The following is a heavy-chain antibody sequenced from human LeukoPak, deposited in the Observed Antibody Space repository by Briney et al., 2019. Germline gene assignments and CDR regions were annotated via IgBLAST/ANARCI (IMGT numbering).Heavy chain of an antibody. D-gene: IGHD3-10*01. V-gene: IGHV4-4*07. CDR3: ARDSGTTGEVKFDP. Sequence: PSETLSLTCTVSGDSVSRYYWSWIRQPAGKGLEWIGRIYNGGIITYNPSLKSRVTMSIDTSNNQFSLRLRFVTAADTAVYYCARDSGTTGEVKFDPWGQGTLVTVSS. CDR2: IYNGGII. J-gene: IGHJ5*02. CDR1: GDSVSRYY.